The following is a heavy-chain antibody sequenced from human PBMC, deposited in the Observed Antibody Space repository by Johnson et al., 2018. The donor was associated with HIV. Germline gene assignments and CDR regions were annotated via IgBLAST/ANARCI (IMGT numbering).Heavy chain of an antibody. J-gene: IGHJ3*02. CDR3: AREPGRQWLVPGTFDI. Sequence: VQLVESGGGLVQRGGSLRLSCAASGFTFSNAWMSWVRQAPGKGLEWVSVIYSGGSTYYADSVKGRFTISRDNSKNTLYLQMNSLRAEDTAVHYCAREPGRQWLVPGTFDIWGQGTMVTVSS. CDR1: GFTFSNAW. D-gene: IGHD6-19*01. V-gene: IGHV3-66*01. CDR2: IYSGGST.